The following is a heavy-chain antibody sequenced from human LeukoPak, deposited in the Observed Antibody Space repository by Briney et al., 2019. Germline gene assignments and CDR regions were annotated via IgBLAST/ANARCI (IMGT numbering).Heavy chain of an antibody. CDR2: ISTYNGNT. Sequence: ASVKVSCKTSGYTFTSYGISWVRQAPGQRLEWMGWISTYNGNTNYAQMLQGRVTMTTDTSTSTAYMELRSLKSDDTAVYYCARDLSSGWYNRPDYWGQGTLVTVSS. D-gene: IGHD6-19*01. V-gene: IGHV1-18*01. CDR3: ARDLSSGWYNRPDY. J-gene: IGHJ4*02. CDR1: GYTFTSYG.